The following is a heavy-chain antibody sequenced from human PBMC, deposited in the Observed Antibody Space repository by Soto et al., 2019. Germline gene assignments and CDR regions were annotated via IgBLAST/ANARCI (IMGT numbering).Heavy chain of an antibody. CDR3: ARGSFDYDFWSGYYIPYYYYYMDV. Sequence: PGGSLRLSCAASGFTVSSNYMSWVRQAPGKGLEWVSVIYSGGSTYYADSVKGRFTTSRHNSKNTLYLQMNSLRAEDTAVYYCARGSFDYDFWSGYYIPYYYYYMDVWGKGTTVTVSS. CDR1: GFTVSSNY. J-gene: IGHJ6*03. CDR2: IYSGGST. V-gene: IGHV3-53*04. D-gene: IGHD3-3*01.